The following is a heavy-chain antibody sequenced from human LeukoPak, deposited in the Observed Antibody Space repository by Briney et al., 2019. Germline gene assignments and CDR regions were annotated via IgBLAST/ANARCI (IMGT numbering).Heavy chain of an antibody. CDR1: GGSFSGYY. Sequence: SETLSLTCAVYGGSFSGYYWSWIRHPPGKGLEWIGEINHSGRTNYNPSLKSRVTISVDTSKNHFSLRLSSVTAADTAVYYCARQRYYGSGSYSLDWFDPWGQGTLVTVSS. CDR3: ARQRYYGSGSYSLDWFDP. J-gene: IGHJ5*02. CDR2: INHSGRT. V-gene: IGHV4-34*01. D-gene: IGHD3-10*01.